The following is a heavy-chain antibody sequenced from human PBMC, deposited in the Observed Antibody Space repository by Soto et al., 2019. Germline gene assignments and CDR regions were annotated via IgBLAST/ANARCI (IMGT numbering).Heavy chain of an antibody. Sequence: HVQLHQSGPRLVKPSQTLSLECSVIGGSVNTGDNYWSWVRQSPGRGLEWIGYIYHTGNTFYNPALENRVTMSVDASKNQFSLTLTSVTAADTAVYFCAREPLDGMDVWGQGTNVTASS. J-gene: IGHJ6*02. CDR1: GGSVNTGDNY. CDR2: IYHTGNT. CDR3: AREPLDGMDV. V-gene: IGHV4-30-4*01.